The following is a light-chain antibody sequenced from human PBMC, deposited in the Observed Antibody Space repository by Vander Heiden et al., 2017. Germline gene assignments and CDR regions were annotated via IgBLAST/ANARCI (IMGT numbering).Light chain of an antibody. CDR1: HSVSSY. V-gene: IGKV3-11*01. CDR2: DAS. CDR3: QRRSNWPLT. Sequence: ILFPQSPATLSLSPGERATLSCRASHSVSSYLACHQQKPGQAPRLLIYDASNRATGIPARFSGSASATDFTLTISIRAPEDFAVYYCQRRSNWPLTFGGGTKVEIK. J-gene: IGKJ4*01.